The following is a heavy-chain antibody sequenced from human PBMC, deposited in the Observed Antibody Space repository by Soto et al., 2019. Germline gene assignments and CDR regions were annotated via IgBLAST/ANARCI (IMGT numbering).Heavy chain of an antibody. Sequence: GGSLRLSCEASGFTFDDYAMHWVRQAPGKGLEWVSLISGDGGSSYYADSVKGRFTISRDNSKNSLYLQMNSLRTEDTALYYCAKGFCCGDCYYYYYGMDVWGQGTTVTVSS. CDR1: GFTFDDYA. V-gene: IGHV3-43*02. CDR2: ISGDGGSS. J-gene: IGHJ6*02. D-gene: IGHD2-21*02. CDR3: AKGFCCGDCYYYYYGMDV.